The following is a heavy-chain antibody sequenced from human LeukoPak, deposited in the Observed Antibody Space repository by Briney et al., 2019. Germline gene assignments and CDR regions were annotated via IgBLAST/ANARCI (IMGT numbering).Heavy chain of an antibody. CDR3: ARRIQGSGPFDY. V-gene: IGHV4-39*01. CDR2: IYYSGST. D-gene: IGHD3-10*01. J-gene: IGHJ4*02. CDR1: GGSISSSSYY. Sequence: SETLSLTCTVSGGSISSSSYYWGWIRQPPGKGLEWIGSIYYSGSTYYNPSLKSRVTISADTSKNQFSLKLSSVTAADTAVYYCARRIQGSGPFDYWGQGTLVTVSS.